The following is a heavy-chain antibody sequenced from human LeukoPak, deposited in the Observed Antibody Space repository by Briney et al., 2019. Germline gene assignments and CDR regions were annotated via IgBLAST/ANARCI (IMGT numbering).Heavy chain of an antibody. CDR3: AREPFTIFGVVIKSYYYGMDV. V-gene: IGHV4-39*02. D-gene: IGHD3-3*01. J-gene: IGHJ6*02. CDR2: IYYSGST. CDR1: GGSISSSSYY. Sequence: SETLSLTCTVSGGSISSSSYYWGWIRQPPGKGLEWIGSIYYSGSTYYNPSLKSRVAISVDTSKNQFSLKLSSVTAADTAVCYCAREPFTIFGVVIKSYYYGMDVWGQGTTVTVSS.